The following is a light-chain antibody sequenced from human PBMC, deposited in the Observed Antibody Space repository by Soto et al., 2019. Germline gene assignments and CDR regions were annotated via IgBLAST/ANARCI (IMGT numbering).Light chain of an antibody. V-gene: IGLV1-40*01. Sequence: QSVLTQPPSVSGAPGQRVTISCTGTSSNIGAGYDVHWYQQLPGSAPKLLIFGNTNRPSGVPDRFSGSKSGTSVSLAITGLQAEDEADYYCQAYDSGLRGSVFGGGTKLTVL. CDR3: QAYDSGLRGSV. CDR1: SSNIGAGYD. J-gene: IGLJ3*02. CDR2: GNT.